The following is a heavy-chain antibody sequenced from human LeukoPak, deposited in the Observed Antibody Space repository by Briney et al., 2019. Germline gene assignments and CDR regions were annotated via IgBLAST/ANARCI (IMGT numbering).Heavy chain of an antibody. CDR1: GGSISSGSYY. J-gene: IGHJ6*03. V-gene: IGHV4-61*02. D-gene: IGHD6-13*01. CDR2: IYTSGST. CDR3: ARDRTIAAAPIHASRSWYSSDIYYYYMDV. Sequence: SQTLSLTCTVSGGSISSGSYYWSWIRQPAGKGLEWIGRIYTSGSTNYNPSLKSRVTMSVDTSKNQFSLKLRSVTAADTAVYYCARDRTIAAAPIHASRSWYSSDIYYYYMDVWGKGITVTVSS.